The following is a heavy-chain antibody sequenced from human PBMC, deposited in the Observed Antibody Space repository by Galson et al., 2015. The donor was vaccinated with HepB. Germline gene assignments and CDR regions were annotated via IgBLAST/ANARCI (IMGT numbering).Heavy chain of an antibody. CDR1: GYTFTSYG. D-gene: IGHD1-7*01. CDR3: ARDRGGGYNWNSNRYYYGMDV. J-gene: IGHJ6*02. V-gene: IGHV1-18*01. Sequence: SVKVSCKASGYTFTSYGISWVRQAPGQGLEWMGWISAYNGNTNYAQKLQGRVTMTTDTSTSTAYMELRSLRSDDTAVYYCARDRGGGYNWNSNRYYYGMDVWGQGTTVTVSS. CDR2: ISAYNGNT.